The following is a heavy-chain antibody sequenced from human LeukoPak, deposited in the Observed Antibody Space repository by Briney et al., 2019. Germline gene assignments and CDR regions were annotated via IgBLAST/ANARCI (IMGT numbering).Heavy chain of an antibody. CDR1: GGSISSYY. J-gene: IGHJ4*03. Sequence: PSETLSLTCTVSGGSISSYYWSWIRQPPGKGLEWIGYIYYSGSTNYNPSLKSRVTISVDTSKNQFSLKLSSVTAADTAVYYCARLRWEPRILGYFDYWGQGTLVTVSS. CDR2: IYYSGST. CDR3: ARLRWEPRILGYFDY. D-gene: IGHD1-26*01. V-gene: IGHV4-59*08.